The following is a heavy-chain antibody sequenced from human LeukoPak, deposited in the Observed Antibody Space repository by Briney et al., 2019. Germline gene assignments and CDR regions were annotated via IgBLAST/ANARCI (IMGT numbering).Heavy chain of an antibody. J-gene: IGHJ4*02. CDR3: ARGELMVYAIQFDY. CDR1: GYTFTSYY. D-gene: IGHD2-8*01. V-gene: IGHV1-46*01. CDR2: INPSGGST. Sequence: ASVKVSCKASGYTFTSYYMHWVRQAPGQGLEWMGIINPSGGSTSYAQKFQGRVTMTTDTSTSTAYMELRSLRSDDTAVYYCARGELMVYAIQFDYWGQGTLVTVSS.